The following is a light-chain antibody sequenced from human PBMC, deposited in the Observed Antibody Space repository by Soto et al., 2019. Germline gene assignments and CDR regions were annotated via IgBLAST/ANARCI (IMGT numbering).Light chain of an antibody. CDR1: QSVSSN. J-gene: IGKJ2*01. Sequence: EIVLTQSPATLSLSPGXRATLTCRASQSVSSNLAWYQQKLGQAPRLLIYDASNRATGIPARFSGSGSGTDFTLTISSLEPEDFAVYYCQQSSDWPRTFGQGTKVDIK. V-gene: IGKV3-11*01. CDR3: QQSSDWPRT. CDR2: DAS.